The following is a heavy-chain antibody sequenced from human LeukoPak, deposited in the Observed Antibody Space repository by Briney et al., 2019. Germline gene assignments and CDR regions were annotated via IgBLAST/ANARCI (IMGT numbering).Heavy chain of an antibody. CDR3: AKVGGYSYGFPLDY. CDR2: ISGSGGST. Sequence: GGSLRLSCAASGFTFSSYAMSWVRQAPGKGLEWVSAISGSGGSTYYADSVKGRFTISRDNSKNTLYLQMNSLRAEDTAVYYCAKVGGYSYGFPLDYWGQGTLVTVSS. V-gene: IGHV3-23*01. CDR1: GFTFSSYA. J-gene: IGHJ4*02. D-gene: IGHD5-18*01.